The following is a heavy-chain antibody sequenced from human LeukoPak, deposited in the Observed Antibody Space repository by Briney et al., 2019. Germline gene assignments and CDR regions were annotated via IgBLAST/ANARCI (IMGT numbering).Heavy chain of an antibody. J-gene: IGHJ1*01. CDR3: ASNVFGLVSV. CDR1: GFPLRTSW. D-gene: IGHD3-10*01. CDR2: INIDGSLT. Sequence: GGSLRLSCVASGFPLRTSWMHWVRQTPGKGLVWVSRINIDGSLTTYADSVKGRFTVSRDNAEDALYLQMNSLRAEDTAVYYCASNVFGLVSVWGQGTLVTVSS. V-gene: IGHV3-74*01.